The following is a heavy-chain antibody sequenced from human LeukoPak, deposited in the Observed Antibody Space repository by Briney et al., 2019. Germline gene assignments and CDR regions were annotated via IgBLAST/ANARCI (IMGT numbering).Heavy chain of an antibody. D-gene: IGHD3-10*01. CDR1: GGSISSYY. CDR2: IYYSGST. Sequence: PSETLSLTCTVSGGSISSYYWSWIRQSPGKGLEWIGYIYYSGSTNYNPSLKSRVTISVDTSKNQFSLKLSSVTAADTAVYYCARAGELLWFGIDYWGQGTLVTVSS. J-gene: IGHJ4*02. CDR3: ARAGELLWFGIDY. V-gene: IGHV4-59*01.